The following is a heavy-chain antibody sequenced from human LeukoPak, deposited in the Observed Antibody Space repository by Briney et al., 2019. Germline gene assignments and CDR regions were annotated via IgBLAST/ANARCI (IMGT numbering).Heavy chain of an antibody. Sequence: GASVKVSCKASGGTFSSYAISWVRQAPGQGLEWMGGIIPIFGTANYAQKFQGRVTITTDESTSTAYMELSSLRSEDTAVYYCARVVRNVAYFDFWSGYPDAFDIWGQGTMVTVSS. CDR2: IIPIFGTA. J-gene: IGHJ3*02. D-gene: IGHD3-3*01. CDR3: ARVVRNVAYFDFWSGYPDAFDI. CDR1: GGTFSSYA. V-gene: IGHV1-69*05.